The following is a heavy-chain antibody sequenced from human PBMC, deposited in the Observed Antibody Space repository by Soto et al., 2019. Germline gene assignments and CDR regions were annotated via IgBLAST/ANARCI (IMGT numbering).Heavy chain of an antibody. V-gene: IGHV4-59*01. Sequence: SETLSLTCTVSGGSISSYYWSWIRQPPGKGLEWIGYIYYSGSTNYNPSLKSRVTISVDTSKNQFSLKLSSVTAADTAVYCCARAYGDYVVDYFDYWGQGTLVTVSS. CDR1: GGSISSYY. CDR2: IYYSGST. CDR3: ARAYGDYVVDYFDY. J-gene: IGHJ4*02. D-gene: IGHD4-17*01.